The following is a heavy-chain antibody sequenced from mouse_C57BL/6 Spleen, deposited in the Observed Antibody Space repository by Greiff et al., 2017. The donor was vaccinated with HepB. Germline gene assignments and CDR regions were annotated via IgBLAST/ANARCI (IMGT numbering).Heavy chain of an antibody. CDR2: TNPTNGRT. D-gene: IGHD1-1*01. CDR3: ARIKKIVATYFDY. V-gene: IGHV1S81*02. CDR1: GYTFTSYW. J-gene: IGHJ2*01. Sequence: VQLQQSGAELVKAGASVKMSCKASGYTFTSYWMHWVKQRLGQGLEWFAETNPTNGRTYYNEKFKSKATLTVDKSYSTAYMLLSGTTFEDSAVYYCARIKKIVATYFDYWGQGTTLTVSS.